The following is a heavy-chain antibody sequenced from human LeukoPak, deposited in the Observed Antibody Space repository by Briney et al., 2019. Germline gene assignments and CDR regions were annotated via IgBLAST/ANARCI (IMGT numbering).Heavy chain of an antibody. J-gene: IGHJ4*02. Sequence: GGSLRLSCAASGFTFNTYVMHWVRQAPGKGLVWVSRIDTDGKTTTYADSVKGRFTISRDNAKNMLHLQMNSLRAEDTAVYYCVRDKDGYNFWGQGTLVSVSS. D-gene: IGHD5-24*01. V-gene: IGHV3-74*01. CDR3: VRDKDGYNF. CDR1: GFTFNTYV. CDR2: IDTDGKTT.